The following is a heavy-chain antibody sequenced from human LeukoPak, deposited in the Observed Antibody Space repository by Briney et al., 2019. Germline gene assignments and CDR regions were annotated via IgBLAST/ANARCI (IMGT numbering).Heavy chain of an antibody. CDR1: GFTFSSYG. CDR3: AKHYRGPFDY. D-gene: IGHD3-10*01. J-gene: IGHJ4*02. CDR2: ISGSGGST. V-gene: IGHV3-23*01. Sequence: PGGSLRLSCAASGFTFSSYGMSWVRQAPGKGLEWVSAISGSGGSTYYADSVKGRFTISRDNSKNALYLQMNSLRAEDTAVYYCAKHYRGPFDYWGQGTLVTVSS.